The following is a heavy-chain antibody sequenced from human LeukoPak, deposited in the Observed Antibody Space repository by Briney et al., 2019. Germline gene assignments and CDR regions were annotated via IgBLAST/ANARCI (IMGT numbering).Heavy chain of an antibody. CDR2: INPSGGST. CDR1: GYTFTSYY. Sequence: ASVKASCKASGYTFTSYYIHWVRQAPGQGLEWMGIINPSGGSTSYAQKFQGRVTMTRDMSTSTVYMELNSLRSEDTAVYYCARSRTKAGTWGGYLDHWGQGTLVSVSS. J-gene: IGHJ4*02. CDR3: ARSRTKAGTWGGYLDH. D-gene: IGHD3-10*01. V-gene: IGHV1-46*01.